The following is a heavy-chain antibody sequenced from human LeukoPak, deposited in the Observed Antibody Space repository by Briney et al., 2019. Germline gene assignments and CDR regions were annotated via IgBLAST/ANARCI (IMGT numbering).Heavy chain of an antibody. CDR1: GFTFCNFW. Sequence: PGVPLRLSCGASGFTFCNFWMHWVRHGPGEGLVWVSRITSDGSNTNYADSVRGRFTISRDNAKNTLYLQINSLRAEDTAVYYCSREDYSDSGSYLWGQGTLVTVSS. CDR2: ITSDGSNT. V-gene: IGHV3-74*01. CDR3: SREDYSDSGSYL. J-gene: IGHJ4*02. D-gene: IGHD3-10*01.